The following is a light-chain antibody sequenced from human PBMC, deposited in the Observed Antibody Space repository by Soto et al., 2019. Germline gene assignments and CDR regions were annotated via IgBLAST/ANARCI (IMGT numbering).Light chain of an antibody. CDR1: QSLLYTSTNQNY. CDR2: WAS. J-gene: IGKJ4*01. V-gene: IGKV4-1*01. Sequence: DTVMTQSPDALAVSLGERATINCKSSQSLLYTSTNQNYLSWYQQKPGQPPRLLFYWASTRESGVPGRFGGSGSGTDFTLTISGLQAEDVADDFCQQSYTSPITFGGGKKVEI. CDR3: QQSYTSPIT.